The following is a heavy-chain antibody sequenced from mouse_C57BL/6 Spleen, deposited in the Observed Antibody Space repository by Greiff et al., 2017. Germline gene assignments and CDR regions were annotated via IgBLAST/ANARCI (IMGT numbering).Heavy chain of an antibody. D-gene: IGHD1-1*01. J-gene: IGHJ2*01. CDR3: TKGGTSYPVYFDY. Sequence: EVQLQQSGAELVRPGASVKLSCTASGFNIKDYYMHWVKQRPEQGLEWIGRIDPEDGDTEYAPKFQGKATMTADTSSNTAYLQLSSLTSEDTAVYYCTKGGTSYPVYFDYWGQGTTLTVSS. CDR1: GFNIKDYY. CDR2: IDPEDGDT. V-gene: IGHV14-1*01.